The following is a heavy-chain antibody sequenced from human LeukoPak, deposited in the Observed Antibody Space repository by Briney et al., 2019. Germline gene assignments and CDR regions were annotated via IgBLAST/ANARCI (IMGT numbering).Heavy chain of an antibody. D-gene: IGHD3-10*01. CDR1: GYTFTSYG. J-gene: IGHJ4*02. Sequence: ASVKVSCKASGYTFTSYGISWVRQAPGQGLEWMGWISAYNGNTNYAQKLQGRVTMTTDTFTSTAYMELRSLRSDDTAVYYCARMELLWFGEFLYFDYWGQGTLVTVSS. V-gene: IGHV1-18*01. CDR3: ARMELLWFGEFLYFDY. CDR2: ISAYNGNT.